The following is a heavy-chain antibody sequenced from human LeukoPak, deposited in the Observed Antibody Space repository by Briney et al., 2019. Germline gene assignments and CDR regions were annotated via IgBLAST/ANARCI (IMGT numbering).Heavy chain of an antibody. CDR3: ARASGMIPGYYGMDV. Sequence: GGSLRLSCAASGFTFSSYEMNWVRQAPGKGLEWVSYISSSGSTIYYADSVKGRFTISRDNAKNSLYLQMNSLRAEDTAVYYCARASGMIPGYYGMDVWGQGTTVTVSS. J-gene: IGHJ6*02. V-gene: IGHV3-48*03. CDR1: GFTFSSYE. D-gene: IGHD3-16*01. CDR2: ISSSGSTI.